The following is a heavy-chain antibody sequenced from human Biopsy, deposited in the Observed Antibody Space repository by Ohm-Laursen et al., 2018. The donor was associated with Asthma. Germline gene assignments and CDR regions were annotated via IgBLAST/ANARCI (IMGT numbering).Heavy chain of an antibody. D-gene: IGHD6-6*01. Sequence: TLSLTCIVSGDAMSTSGSYWGWIRQSPGKGLEWIGSIYYRGRTYYNPSLECRVTISADTSKNLFSLKVTSVTAADTAVYYCARAVSSSSYWYFDLWGRGDLVTVSS. V-gene: IGHV4-39*02. CDR2: IYYRGRT. CDR1: GDAMSTSGSY. CDR3: ARAVSSSSYWYFDL. J-gene: IGHJ2*01.